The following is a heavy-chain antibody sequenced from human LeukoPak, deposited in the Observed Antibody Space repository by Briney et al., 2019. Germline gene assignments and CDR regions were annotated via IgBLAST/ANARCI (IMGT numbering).Heavy chain of an antibody. CDR1: GGSFSGYY. J-gene: IGHJ4*02. CDR3: ARMTTVTTGYFDY. D-gene: IGHD4-17*01. CDR2: INHSGST. Sequence: SETLSLTCAVYGGSFSGYYWSCIRQPPGKGLEWIGEINHSGSTNYNPSLKSRVTISVDTSKNQFSLKLSSVTAADTAVYYCARMTTVTTGYFDYWGQGTLVTVSS. V-gene: IGHV4-34*01.